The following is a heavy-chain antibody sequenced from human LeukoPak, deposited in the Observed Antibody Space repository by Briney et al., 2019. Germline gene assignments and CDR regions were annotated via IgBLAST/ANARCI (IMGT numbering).Heavy chain of an antibody. CDR3: ARAPPPLYTGSGTEDY. Sequence: GASVKVSCKASGYTFTSYYMHWVRQAPGQGLEWMGLINPSSGSTSYAQKFQGRVTMTRDTSTSTVYMELSSLRSEDTAVYYCARAPPPLYTGSGTEDYWGQGTLVTVSS. J-gene: IGHJ4*02. CDR2: INPSSGST. V-gene: IGHV1-46*01. CDR1: GYTFTSYY. D-gene: IGHD3-10*01.